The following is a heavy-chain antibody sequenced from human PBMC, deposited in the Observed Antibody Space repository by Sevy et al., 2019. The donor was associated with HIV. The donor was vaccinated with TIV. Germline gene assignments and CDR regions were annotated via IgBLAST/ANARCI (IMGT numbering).Heavy chain of an antibody. D-gene: IGHD3-3*01. CDR2: INTHGTNT. CDR1: GFTFSRYW. CDR3: AREGVDVWSGPVDFDYGMDV. J-gene: IGHJ6*02. Sequence: RGYLRLSCAASGFTFSRYWMHWVRHAPGKGLVGVSRINTHGTNTLYADYVKGRFNISRDDAKNTVYLQMNSLRAEDTGVYYCAREGVDVWSGPVDFDYGMDVWGQGTTVTVSS. V-gene: IGHV3-74*01.